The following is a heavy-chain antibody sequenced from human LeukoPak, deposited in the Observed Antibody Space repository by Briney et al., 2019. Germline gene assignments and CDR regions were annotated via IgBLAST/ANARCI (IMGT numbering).Heavy chain of an antibody. V-gene: IGHV3-23*01. J-gene: IGHJ4*02. CDR1: GFTFSSYA. Sequence: GGSLRLSCAASGFTFSSYAMSWVRQAPGKGLEWVSAISGSGGSTYYADSVKGRFTISRDNSKNTLYLQMNNLRAEDTAVYYCAKGTTGWVGATTNYFDYWGQGTLVTVSS. D-gene: IGHD1-26*01. CDR2: ISGSGGST. CDR3: AKGTTGWVGATTNYFDY.